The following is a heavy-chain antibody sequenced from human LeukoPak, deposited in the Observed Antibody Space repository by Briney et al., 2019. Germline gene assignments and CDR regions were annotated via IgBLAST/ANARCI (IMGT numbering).Heavy chain of an antibody. CDR2: IYPGDSDT. J-gene: IGHJ4*01. CDR1: RYSFTSYW. D-gene: IGHD2-2*01. CDR3: ARRRRYCTSTTCYDDFFDY. Sequence: GESLKISCKGSRYSFTSYWIGWVRQMPGKGLEWMGIIYPGDSDTRYSPSFQGQVTMSVDNANNTAYLQWSGLKASDAATYYCARRRRYCTSTTCYDDFFDYWGHGTLVSVSS. V-gene: IGHV5-51*01.